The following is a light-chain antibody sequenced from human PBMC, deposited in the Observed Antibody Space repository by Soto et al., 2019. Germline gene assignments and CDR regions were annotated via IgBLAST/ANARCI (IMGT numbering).Light chain of an antibody. CDR3: QQRSNWPLT. CDR2: DAS. Sequence: EIVLTQSPATLSLSPGERATLSCRASQSVSSYLAWYQQKPGQAPRLLIYDASNRATGIPARFSGSGSGTDFTLTISSLEPEEFAFYYCQQRSNWPLTFGGGTKVDIK. V-gene: IGKV3-11*01. CDR1: QSVSSY. J-gene: IGKJ4*01.